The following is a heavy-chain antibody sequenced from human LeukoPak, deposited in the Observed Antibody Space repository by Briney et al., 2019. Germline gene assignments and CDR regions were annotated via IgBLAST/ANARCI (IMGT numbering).Heavy chain of an antibody. D-gene: IGHD4-17*01. V-gene: IGHV4-34*01. J-gene: IGHJ3*01. CDR2: IHHDGRT. Sequence: PSETLSLTCAVSGGSLSGYYWSWIRQSPGKGLEWMGDIHHDGRTKYKSSFKSRVTIFLDSSKNEVSLRLSPVTPADTALYFCARDAVPRDYGDTVIAYALWAQGTMVTVAP. CDR1: GGSLSGYY. CDR3: ARDAVPRDYGDTVIAYAL.